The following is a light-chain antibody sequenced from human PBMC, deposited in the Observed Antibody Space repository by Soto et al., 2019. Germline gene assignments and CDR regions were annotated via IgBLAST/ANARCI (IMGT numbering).Light chain of an antibody. CDR1: QSLLHSNGYNY. CDR2: LGS. V-gene: IGKV2-28*01. CDR3: MQAIQTPPT. Sequence: DIVMTQSPLSLPVTPGEPASTSCRSSQSLLHSNGYNYLDWYLQKPGQSPQLMIYLGSNRASGGPDRFSGSGSGKDFTLKIRRVEAEDVGVYYCMQAIQTPPTFGQGTKLEIK. J-gene: IGKJ2*01.